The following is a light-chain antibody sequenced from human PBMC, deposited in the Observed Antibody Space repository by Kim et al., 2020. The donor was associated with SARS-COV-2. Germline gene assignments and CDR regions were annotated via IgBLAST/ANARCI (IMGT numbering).Light chain of an antibody. CDR2: GAS. J-gene: IGKJ4*01. V-gene: IGKV3-20*01. Sequence: PGERATLSCRASQSVIRSYLAWYQHKPGQAPRLLIYGASTRATGIPDRFSGSGSGTDFTLTISRLEPEDFAVYFCQQYVNSLLTFGGGTKV. CDR3: QQYVNSLLT. CDR1: QSVIRSY.